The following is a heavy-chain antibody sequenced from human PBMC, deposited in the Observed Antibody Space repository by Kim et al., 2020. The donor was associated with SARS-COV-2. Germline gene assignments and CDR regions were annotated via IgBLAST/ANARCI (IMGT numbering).Heavy chain of an antibody. CDR3: AGHSSSWYGGYFDY. V-gene: IGHV1-69*01. Sequence: YATKFRGRVTIIVDESTSTAYMDLSSLRSEDTAVYYCAGHSSSWYGGYFDYWGQGTLVTVSS. J-gene: IGHJ4*02. D-gene: IGHD6-13*01.